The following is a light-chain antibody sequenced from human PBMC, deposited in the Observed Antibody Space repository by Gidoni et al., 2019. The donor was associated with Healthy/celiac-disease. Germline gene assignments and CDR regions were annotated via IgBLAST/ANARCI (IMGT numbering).Light chain of an antibody. Sequence: EIVLTQSPATLSLSPGERATLSCRASQSVSSYLAWYQQKPGQAPRLLIYDASNRATGIPARVSGSGSGTDFTLTISSLEPEDFAVYYCQQRSNWPSVTFGQGTKVEIK. J-gene: IGKJ1*01. V-gene: IGKV3-11*01. CDR2: DAS. CDR1: QSVSSY. CDR3: QQRSNWPSVT.